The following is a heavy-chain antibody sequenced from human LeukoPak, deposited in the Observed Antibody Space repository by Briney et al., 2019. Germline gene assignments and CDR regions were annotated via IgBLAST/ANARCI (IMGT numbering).Heavy chain of an antibody. D-gene: IGHD1-26*01. CDR2: ISSGGSNT. V-gene: IGHV3-11*03. CDR1: GFTFSDYY. J-gene: IGHJ4*02. Sequence: GGSLRLSCAASGFTFSDYYMSWIRQAPGKGLEWVSYISSGGSNTNHADSVKDRFTISRDNSKNTLYLQMSSLRVEDTAVYYCANSPKSDYWGQGTLVTVSS. CDR3: ANSPKSDY.